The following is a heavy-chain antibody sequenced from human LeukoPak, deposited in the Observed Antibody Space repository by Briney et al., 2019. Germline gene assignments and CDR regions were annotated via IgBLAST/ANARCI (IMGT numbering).Heavy chain of an antibody. Sequence: PSETLSLTCAVYGASFSGYYWSWVRQAPGKGLEWVSYIGGSGSTKFYADSVKGRFTISRDNAKNSLFLQMNSLRAEDTAVYYCARDTRTVVGAIRIADYWGQGTLVTVSS. D-gene: IGHD1-26*01. CDR3: ARDTRTVVGAIRIADY. CDR1: GASFSGYY. V-gene: IGHV3-11*04. J-gene: IGHJ4*02. CDR2: IGGSGSTK.